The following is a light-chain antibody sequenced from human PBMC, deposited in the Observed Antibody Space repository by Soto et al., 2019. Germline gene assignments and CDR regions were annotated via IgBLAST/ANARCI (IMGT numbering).Light chain of an antibody. Sequence: HSALTHPPSASGSPGQSVTISCTGTSSDVGGYNYVSWYQQHPGKAPKLMIYEVSKRPSGVPDRFSGSKSGNTASLTVSGLQAEDEADYYCTSYAGSNNFFYVFGTGTKVTVL. CDR3: TSYAGSNNFFYV. J-gene: IGLJ1*01. CDR1: SSDVGGYNY. CDR2: EVS. V-gene: IGLV2-8*01.